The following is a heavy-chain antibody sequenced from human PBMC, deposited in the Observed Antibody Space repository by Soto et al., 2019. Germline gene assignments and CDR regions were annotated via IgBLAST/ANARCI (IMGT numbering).Heavy chain of an antibody. V-gene: IGHV3-9*01. CDR2: ISWNSNTI. Sequence: GGSLRLSCAASGVTWDKYAMHWVRQAPGKGLEWVSGISWNSNTIAYAASVKGRFTISRDNAKNSLYLQINSLRAEDTAFYYCAKDTGPNWGQGT. J-gene: IGHJ4*02. CDR3: AKDTGPN. CDR1: GVTWDKYA.